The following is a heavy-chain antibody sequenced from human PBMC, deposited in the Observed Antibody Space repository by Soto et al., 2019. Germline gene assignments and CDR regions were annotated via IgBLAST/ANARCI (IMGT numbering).Heavy chain of an antibody. CDR3: AKEPYCISTSCYYLDY. D-gene: IGHD2-2*01. CDR1: GFTFDDYA. V-gene: IGHV3-9*01. Sequence: EVQLVESGGGLVQPGRSLRLSCAASGFTFDDYAMHWVRQAPGKGLESVSGISWNSGSIGYADSVKGRFTISRDNAKNSLYLQMNSLRAEDTALYYCAKEPYCISTSCYYLDYWGQGTLVTVSS. J-gene: IGHJ4*02. CDR2: ISWNSGSI.